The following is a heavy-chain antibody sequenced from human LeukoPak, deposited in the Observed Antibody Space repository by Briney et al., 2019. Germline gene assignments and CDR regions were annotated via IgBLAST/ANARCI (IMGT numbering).Heavy chain of an antibody. CDR3: AKDRGGYCSGGSCYYFDD. CDR2: IRYDGSNK. CDR1: GFTFSSYG. J-gene: IGHJ4*02. D-gene: IGHD2-15*01. V-gene: IGHV3-30*02. Sequence: PWGSLRLSCAASGFTFSSYGIHWARQAPGKGLEWVAFIRYDGSNKYYADSVKGRFTISRDNSKNTLYLQMNSLRAEDTAVYYCAKDRGGYCSGGSCYYFDDWGQGTLVIVSS.